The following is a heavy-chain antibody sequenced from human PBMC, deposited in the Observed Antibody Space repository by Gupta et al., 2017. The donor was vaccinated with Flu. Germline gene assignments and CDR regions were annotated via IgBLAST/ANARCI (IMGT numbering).Heavy chain of an antibody. D-gene: IGHD3-10*01. V-gene: IGHV1-2*05. CDR2: IDPTSGAT. CDR3: ARKGEYPTLGSFDY. CDR1: GYTFSRYY. Sequence: QVQLVQSGAEVKEPGASVKVSCKASGYTFSRYYLHGVRQTPGQGLEWLGRIDPTSGATKFPQRFQGRVSMTRDMSTSTFYMELSSLRSDDSGVYYCARKGEYPTLGSFDYWGQGTRVTVSS. J-gene: IGHJ4*02.